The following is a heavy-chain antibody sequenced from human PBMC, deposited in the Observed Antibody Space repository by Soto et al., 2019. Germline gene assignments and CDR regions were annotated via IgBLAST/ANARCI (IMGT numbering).Heavy chain of an antibody. Sequence: EVQLVESGGGLVQPGGSLRLSCAASGFTVSSKYMTWVRQAPGKGLEWVSLIQSGGTTYYADSVKGRFTISRATSENTLHVPMDSLRVEDPAVYYCARDEVLCDGGRCYGIPLDVWGNWTTVTVSS. CDR2: IQSGGTT. J-gene: IGHJ6*04. CDR1: GFTVSSKY. V-gene: IGHV3-66*01. D-gene: IGHD2-15*01. CDR3: ARDEVLCDGGRCYGIPLDV.